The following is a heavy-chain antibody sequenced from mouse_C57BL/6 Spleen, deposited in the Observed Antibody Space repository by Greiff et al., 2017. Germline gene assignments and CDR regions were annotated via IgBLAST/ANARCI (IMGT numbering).Heavy chain of an antibody. J-gene: IGHJ3*01. D-gene: IGHD2-3*01. CDR1: GYPFTSYG. Sequence: QVQLKESGAELARPGASVKLSCKASGYPFTSYGISWVKQRTGQGLEWIGEIYPRSGNTYYNEKFKGKATLTADKSSSTAYMELRSLTSEDSAVYFCAMGDGYPFAYWGQGTLVTVSA. V-gene: IGHV1-81*01. CDR2: IYPRSGNT. CDR3: AMGDGYPFAY.